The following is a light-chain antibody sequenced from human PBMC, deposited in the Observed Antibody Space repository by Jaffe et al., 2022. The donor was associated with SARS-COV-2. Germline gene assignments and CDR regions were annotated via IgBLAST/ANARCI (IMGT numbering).Light chain of an antibody. Sequence: QLVLTQSPSASASLGASVKLTCTLSSGHSTYAIAWHQQQPEDGPRFLMKINSDGSHKKGDGIPDRFSGSSSGAERYLTISSLQSEDEADYYCQTWGTGILVFGGGTKLTVL. CDR1: SGHSTYA. CDR2: INSDGSH. J-gene: IGLJ2*01. V-gene: IGLV4-69*01. CDR3: QTWGTGILV.